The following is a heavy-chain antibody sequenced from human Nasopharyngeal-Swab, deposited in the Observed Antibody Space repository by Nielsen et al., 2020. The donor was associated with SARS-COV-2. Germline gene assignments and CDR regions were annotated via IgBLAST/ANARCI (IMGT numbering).Heavy chain of an antibody. J-gene: IGHJ2*01. CDR2: ISYDGSNK. CDR1: GFTFSSYA. D-gene: IGHD6-13*01. V-gene: IGHV3-30*04. CDR3: ARGAAAVYWYFDL. Sequence: GESLKISCAASGFTFSSYAMHWVRQAPGKGLEWVAVISYDGSNKYYADSAKGRFTISRDNSKNTLYLQMNSLRAEDTAVYYCARGAAAVYWYFDLWGRGTLVTVSS.